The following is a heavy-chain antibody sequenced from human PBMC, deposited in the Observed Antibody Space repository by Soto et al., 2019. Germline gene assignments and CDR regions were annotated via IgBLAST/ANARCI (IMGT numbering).Heavy chain of an antibody. CDR1: GGTFSSYA. Sequence: QVQLVQSGAEVKKPGSSVKVSCKASGGTFSSYAISWVRQAPGQGLEWMGGIIPIFGTSNYAQKFQGRVTITADESTSTAYMELSSLRSEDTAVYYCARVATLGYCTKGVCQHDAFDIWGQGTMVTVSS. D-gene: IGHD2-8*01. J-gene: IGHJ3*02. V-gene: IGHV1-69*01. CDR3: ARVATLGYCTKGVCQHDAFDI. CDR2: IIPIFGTS.